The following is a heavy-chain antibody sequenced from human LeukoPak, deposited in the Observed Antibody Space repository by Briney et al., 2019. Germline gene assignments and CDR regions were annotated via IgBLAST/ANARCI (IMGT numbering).Heavy chain of an antibody. CDR2: INPNSGGT. Sequence: ASVKVSCKASGYTFTGYYMHWVRQAPGQGLEWMGWINPNSGGTNYAQKFQGRVTMTRDTSISTAYMELSRLRSDDTAVYYCARVYYDFWSGANFDYWGQGTLVTVSS. J-gene: IGHJ4*02. D-gene: IGHD3-3*01. CDR1: GYTFTGYY. V-gene: IGHV1-2*02. CDR3: ARVYYDFWSGANFDY.